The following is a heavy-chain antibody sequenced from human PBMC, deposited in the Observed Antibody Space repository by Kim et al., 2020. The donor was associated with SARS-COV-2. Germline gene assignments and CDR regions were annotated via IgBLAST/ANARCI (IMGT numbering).Heavy chain of an antibody. CDR3: GRAGTFYGSWRYYYFYY. CDR1: GFTFSSYC. CDR2: INSDANST. V-gene: IGHV3-74*01. J-gene: IGHJ4*01. D-gene: IGHD3-10*01. Sequence: GGSLRLSCTASGFTFSSYCMHWVRQAPGKGLEWVGRINSDANSTSSAYSATGRFTFSRDNANNTLYLQMHIHRAEDTDADDYGRAGTFYGSWRYYYFYY.